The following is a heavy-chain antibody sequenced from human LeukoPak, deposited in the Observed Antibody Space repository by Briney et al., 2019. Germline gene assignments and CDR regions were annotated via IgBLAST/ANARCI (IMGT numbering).Heavy chain of an antibody. Sequence: PGGSLRLSCAASGLTFSSCWMRWVRQAPGKGLEWVANIKQDGSAKYYVDSVKGRFTISRDNAKNSLYLQMDSLRAEDTAVYYCAKDFAGAFDYWGQGIPVTVSS. V-gene: IGHV3-7*01. CDR1: GLTFSSCW. CDR3: AKDFAGAFDY. CDR2: IKQDGSAK. J-gene: IGHJ4*02. D-gene: IGHD2-8*02.